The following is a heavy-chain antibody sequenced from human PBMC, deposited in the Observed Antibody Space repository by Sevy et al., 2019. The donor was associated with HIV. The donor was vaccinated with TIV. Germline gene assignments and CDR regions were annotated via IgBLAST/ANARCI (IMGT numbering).Heavy chain of an antibody. V-gene: IGHV3-48*01. Sequence: GGSLRLSCAASGFTYGTHSMNWVRQAPGKGLEWVSYISGGSRTIYYADSVKGRFTISRDNAKNSLSLQMNNLRVEDTAVYYCARDGRRGYDMDVWGQGTTVTVSS. CDR1: GFTYGTHS. J-gene: IGHJ6*02. CDR3: ARDGRRGYDMDV. D-gene: IGHD3-10*01. CDR2: ISGGSRTI.